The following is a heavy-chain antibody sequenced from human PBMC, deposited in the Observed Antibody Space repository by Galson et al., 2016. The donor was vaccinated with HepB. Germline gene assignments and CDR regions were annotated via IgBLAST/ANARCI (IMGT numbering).Heavy chain of an antibody. V-gene: IGHV1-18*04. D-gene: IGHD6-19*01. CDR1: GYTFTSYG. J-gene: IGHJ5*02. CDR2: INAYNVNT. CDR3: ARRAVAGTENWFGP. Sequence: SVKVSCKASGYTFTSYGISWVRQVPGQGLEWMGWINAYNVNTNYAQKLQGRVTMTTDTSTSTAYMELRSLTSDDTAVYYCARRAVAGTENWFGPWGQGTLVTVSS.